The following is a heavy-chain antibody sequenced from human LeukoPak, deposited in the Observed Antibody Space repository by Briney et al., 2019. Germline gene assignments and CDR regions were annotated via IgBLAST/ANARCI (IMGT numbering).Heavy chain of an antibody. CDR3: ARRIAAAGIFFDY. V-gene: IGHV4-39*01. CDR1: GGSISSISYY. Sequence: SETLSLTCTVSGGSISSISYYWGWIRQPPGKGLEWIGSIYYSGSTYYNPSLKSRVTISVDTSKNQFSLKLSSVTAADTAVYYCARRIAAAGIFFDYWGQGTLVTVSS. D-gene: IGHD6-13*01. CDR2: IYYSGST. J-gene: IGHJ4*02.